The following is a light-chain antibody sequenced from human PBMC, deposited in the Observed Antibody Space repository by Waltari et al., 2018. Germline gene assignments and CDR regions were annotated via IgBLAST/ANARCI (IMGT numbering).Light chain of an antibody. CDR1: RHDVGTFNL. J-gene: IGLJ1*01. V-gene: IGLV2-23*02. Sequence: QSALTQPASVSGSPGQSITISCTGTRHDVGTFNLISWYQQHPGNAPKLLIYEVTNRPSGVAVRFSASKSGNTASLTSSGLQAEDEAEYYCCSYATSTFYVFGTGTQVTVL. CDR2: EVT. CDR3: CSYATSTFYV.